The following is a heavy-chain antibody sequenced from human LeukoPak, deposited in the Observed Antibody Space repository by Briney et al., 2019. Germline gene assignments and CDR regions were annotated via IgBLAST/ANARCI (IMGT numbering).Heavy chain of an antibody. V-gene: IGHV1-2*02. CDR2: INPNSGGT. J-gene: IGHJ4*02. CDR3: ARALAGSGSYYNY. D-gene: IGHD3-10*01. CDR1: GYTFTGYY. Sequence: ASVKVSCKASGYTFTGYYMHWVRQAPGQGLEWMGWINPNSGGTNYAQKFQGRVTMTRDTSISTAYMELSRLRSDDTAVYYCARALAGSGSYYNYWGQGTPVTVSS.